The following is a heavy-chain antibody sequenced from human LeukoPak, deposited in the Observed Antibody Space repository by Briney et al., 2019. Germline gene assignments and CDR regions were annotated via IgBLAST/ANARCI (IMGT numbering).Heavy chain of an antibody. D-gene: IGHD3-9*01. V-gene: IGHV6-1*01. CDR2: TFYRSKWYN. Sequence: SQTLSLTCAISGDSVSSNSATWNWIRQSPSRGLEWLGRTFYRSKWYNDYAVSVKSRITINPDTSKNQFSLQPNSVTPEDTAVYYCARGSTIFGASYMDVWAKGTTVTVSS. CDR3: ARGSTIFGASYMDV. CDR1: GDSVSSNSAT. J-gene: IGHJ6*03.